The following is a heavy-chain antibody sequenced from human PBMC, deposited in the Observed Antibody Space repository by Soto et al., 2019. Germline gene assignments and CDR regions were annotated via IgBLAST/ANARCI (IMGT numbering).Heavy chain of an antibody. CDR1: GFTFSLYS. CDR3: ARAVTWGLDV. Sequence: EVQLVESGGGLVQPGGSLRLSCAASGFTFSLYSMSWVRQAPGKGLEWVSYITRSSTGIHYADSVKGRFTISRDDATNSMHLQMNSLRDGNTAVYYCARAVTWGLDVWGQGTTVSISS. J-gene: IGHJ6*02. V-gene: IGHV3-48*02. D-gene: IGHD3-10*01. CDR2: ITRSSTGI.